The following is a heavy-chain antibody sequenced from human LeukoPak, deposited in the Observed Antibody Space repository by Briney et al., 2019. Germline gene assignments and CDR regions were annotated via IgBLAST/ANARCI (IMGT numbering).Heavy chain of an antibody. Sequence: SETLSLTCTVSGYSISSGYYWGWIRQPPGKRLEWIGSIYHSGSTYYNPSLKSRVTISVDTSKNQFSLKLSSVTAADTAVYYCARDRYYGSGSPIDYWGQGTLVTVSS. D-gene: IGHD3-10*01. V-gene: IGHV4-38-2*02. J-gene: IGHJ4*02. CDR2: IYHSGST. CDR1: GYSISSGYY. CDR3: ARDRYYGSGSPIDY.